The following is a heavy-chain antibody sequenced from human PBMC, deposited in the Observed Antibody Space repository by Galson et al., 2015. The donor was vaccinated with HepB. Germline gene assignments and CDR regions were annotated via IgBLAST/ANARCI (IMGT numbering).Heavy chain of an antibody. V-gene: IGHV3-30*04. CDR1: GFTFSAYG. J-gene: IGHJ4*02. D-gene: IGHD2-8*02. CDR3: ARPRCTGGSCYSDY. CDR2: ISNDGKNQ. Sequence: SLRLSCAASGFTFSAYGMHWVRQAPGKGLESVAVISNDGKNQNYADSLRGRFTISRDNPKNTLSLQMNSLRTEDTAVYYCARPRCTGGSCYSDYWGKGTLVTVST.